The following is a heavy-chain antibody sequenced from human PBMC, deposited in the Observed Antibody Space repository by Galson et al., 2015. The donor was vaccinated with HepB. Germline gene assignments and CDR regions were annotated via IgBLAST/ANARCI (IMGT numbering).Heavy chain of an antibody. CDR3: AKNYYMDV. CDR2: ISAGRGGST. Sequence: SLRLSCAASGFTFSTFAMSWVRQAPGKGLEWVSTISAGRGGSTDYADSVKGRLTISRDNSKNTLFLQMNSLRAEDTAVYYCAKNYYMDVWGKGTTVTVSS. J-gene: IGHJ6*03. CDR1: GFTFSTFA. V-gene: IGHV3-23*01.